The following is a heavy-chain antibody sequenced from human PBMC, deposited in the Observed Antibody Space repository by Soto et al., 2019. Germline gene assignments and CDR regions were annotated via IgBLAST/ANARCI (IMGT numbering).Heavy chain of an antibody. Sequence: TSETLSLTCTVSGGSISSSSYYWGWIRQPPGKGLEWIGSIYYSGSTCYNPSLKSRVTISVDTSKNQFSLKLSSVTAADTAVYYCAREIVVVHSNWFDPWGQGTLVTVSS. CDR3: AREIVVVHSNWFDP. CDR1: GGSISSSSYY. D-gene: IGHD2-2*01. CDR2: IYYSGST. V-gene: IGHV4-39*02. J-gene: IGHJ5*02.